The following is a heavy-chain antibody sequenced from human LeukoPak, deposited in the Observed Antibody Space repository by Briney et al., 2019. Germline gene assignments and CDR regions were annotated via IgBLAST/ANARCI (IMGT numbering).Heavy chain of an antibody. J-gene: IGHJ3*02. V-gene: IGHV3-7*03. CDR3: AKARTIFGVVTHAFDI. CDR2: INQDGRET. CDR1: GFSFSRHW. D-gene: IGHD3-3*01. Sequence: GGSPRLSCEASGFSFSRHWMSWVRQVPGKRLEWVANINQDGRETYYLDSVKGRFTISRDNSKNTLYLQMNSLRAEDTAVYYCAKARTIFGVVTHAFDIWGQGTMVTVSS.